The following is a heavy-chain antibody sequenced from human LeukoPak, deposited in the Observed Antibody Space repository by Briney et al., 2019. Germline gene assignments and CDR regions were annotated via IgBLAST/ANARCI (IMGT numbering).Heavy chain of an antibody. J-gene: IGHJ6*02. Sequence: GGSLRLSCAASGFTFSSYAMHWVRQAPGNGLEWVAVISYDGSNKYYADSVKGRFTISRDNSKNTLYLQMNSLRAEDTAVYYCARELRDYYYYGMDVWGQGTTVTVSS. V-gene: IGHV3-30-3*01. CDR2: ISYDGSNK. CDR1: GFTFSSYA. CDR3: ARELRDYYYYGMDV. D-gene: IGHD2-21*01.